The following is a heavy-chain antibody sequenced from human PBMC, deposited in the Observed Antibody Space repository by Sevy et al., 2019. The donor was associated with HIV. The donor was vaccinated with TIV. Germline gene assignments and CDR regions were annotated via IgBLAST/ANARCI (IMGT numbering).Heavy chain of an antibody. Sequence: GESLKISCKGSGYSFTSYWIGWVRQMPGKGLEWMGIIYPGDSDTRHSPSFQGQVTISADKSISTAYLQWISLKASDTAMYYCAGRLSRYCSSTSCYSGEGWFDPWGQGTLVTVSS. CDR3: AGRLSRYCSSTSCYSGEGWFDP. J-gene: IGHJ5*02. V-gene: IGHV5-51*01. CDR1: GYSFTSYW. CDR2: IYPGDSDT. D-gene: IGHD2-2*02.